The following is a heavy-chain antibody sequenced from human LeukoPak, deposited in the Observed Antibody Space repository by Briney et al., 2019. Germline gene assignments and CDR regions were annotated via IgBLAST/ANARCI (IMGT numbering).Heavy chain of an antibody. D-gene: IGHD5-18*01. CDR1: GFTFSSYT. V-gene: IGHV3-69-1*01. J-gene: IGHJ6*02. Sequence: GGSLRLSCAASGFTFSSYTMNWVRQAPGKGLQWISYITSDNTIYYADSVKGRFTIPRDSAKNSLFLQMNSLRVEDTAAYWCVRDGGSRYHYGLDVWGHGTTVTVSS. CDR3: VRDGGSRYHYGLDV. CDR2: ITSDNTI.